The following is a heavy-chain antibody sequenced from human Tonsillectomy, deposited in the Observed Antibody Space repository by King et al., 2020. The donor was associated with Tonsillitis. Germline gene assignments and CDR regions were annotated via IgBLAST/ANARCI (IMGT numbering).Heavy chain of an antibody. CDR3: ARDLLEAVAVYFFAY. J-gene: IGHJ4*02. CDR1: AYTFTAYY. V-gene: IGHV1-2*02. CDR2: INPASGDT. D-gene: IGHD6-19*01. Sequence: HVQLVESGAEVKKPGASVKVSCTASAYTFTAYYLHWVRQAPGQGLEYLGWINPASGDTKYAPKFQGRVTMTWDASINTAYMELSSLRSDDTAVYYCARDLLEAVAVYFFAYWGQGTLVTVSS.